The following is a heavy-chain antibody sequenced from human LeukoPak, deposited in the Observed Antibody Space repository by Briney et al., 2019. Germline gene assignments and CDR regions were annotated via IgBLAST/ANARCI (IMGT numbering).Heavy chain of an antibody. Sequence: GGSLSLSCAASGFTFSSYRMHWGRQAPGKGLEWVAFIRYDGSNKYYADSVKGRFTISRDNSKNTLYLQMNSLRAEDTAVYYSAKVAYSGSYLPLGYWGQGTLVTVSS. J-gene: IGHJ4*02. CDR3: AKVAYSGSYLPLGY. D-gene: IGHD1-26*01. CDR2: IRYDGSNK. CDR1: GFTFSSYR. V-gene: IGHV3-30*02.